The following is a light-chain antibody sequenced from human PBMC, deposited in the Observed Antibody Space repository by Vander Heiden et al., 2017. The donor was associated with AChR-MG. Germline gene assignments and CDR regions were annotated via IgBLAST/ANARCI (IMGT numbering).Light chain of an antibody. Sequence: DIVMTQSPDSLAVSLGERATVNCKPSQTVLYSSNNKNYLAWYQQKPGQPPKLLIYWASTRQSGVPDRFSGSGSGTDFTLTISSLQAEDVAVYYCQQDDSLPLTFGRRTKVEIK. CDR3: QQDDSLPLT. V-gene: IGKV4-1*01. CDR2: WAS. CDR1: QTVLYSSNNKNY. J-gene: IGKJ1*01.